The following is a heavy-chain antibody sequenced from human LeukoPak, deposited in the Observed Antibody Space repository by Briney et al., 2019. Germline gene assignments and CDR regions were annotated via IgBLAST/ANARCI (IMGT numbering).Heavy chain of an antibody. CDR3: ARARDFYDTSGYSLNYFNY. CDR2: IYHSGST. J-gene: IGHJ4*02. CDR1: GDSISSINW. D-gene: IGHD3-22*01. V-gene: IGHV4-4*02. Sequence: PSETLSLTCAVSGDSISSINWWSWVRQPLGKGLEWIGEIYHSGSTNYNPSLKSRVTISVDKSKNHFSLKLSSVAAADTAVYYCARARDFYDTSGYSLNYFNYWGQGTLVTVSS.